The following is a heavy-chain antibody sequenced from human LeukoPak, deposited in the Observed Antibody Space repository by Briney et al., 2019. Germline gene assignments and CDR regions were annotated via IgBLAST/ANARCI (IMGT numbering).Heavy chain of an antibody. CDR3: ARDHGLRDYYDSSGFDY. CDR1: GFTFSSYG. Sequence: GGSLRLSCAASGFTFSSYGMHWVRQAPGKGLEWVAVIWYDGSNKYYADSVKGRFTISRDNSKNTLYLQMNSLRAEDTAVYYCARDHGLRDYYDSSGFDYWGQGTLVTVSS. D-gene: IGHD3-22*01. CDR2: IWYDGSNK. J-gene: IGHJ4*02. V-gene: IGHV3-33*01.